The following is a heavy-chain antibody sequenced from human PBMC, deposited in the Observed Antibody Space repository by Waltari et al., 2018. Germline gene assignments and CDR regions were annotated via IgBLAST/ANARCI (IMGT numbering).Heavy chain of an antibody. CDR1: GFIFSSYS. Sequence: EVQLVESGGGLVQPGGSLRVSCAASGFIFSSYSMNWVRQAPGKGLERVSYIKSRISTIWYADSVKGRFTMSTDNAKNSLYLQMNSLRAEDTAVYYCARDDRYAFDIWGQGTMVTVSS. CDR2: IKSRISTI. V-gene: IGHV3-48*01. CDR3: ARDDRYAFDI. D-gene: IGHD3-22*01. J-gene: IGHJ3*02.